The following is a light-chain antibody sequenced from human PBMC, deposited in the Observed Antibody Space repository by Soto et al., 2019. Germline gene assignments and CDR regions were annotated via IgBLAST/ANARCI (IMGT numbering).Light chain of an antibody. J-gene: IGLJ2*01. CDR2: GNS. CDR1: SSNIGAGYD. V-gene: IGLV1-40*01. Sequence: QYVLTQPPSVSGAPGQRVTISCTGNSSNIGAGYDVHWYQQLPGTAPKLLIYGNSNRPSGVPDRFSGSKSGSSASLAITGLQAEDEADYYCQSYDSSLSVVVFGGGTKLTVL. CDR3: QSYDSSLSVVV.